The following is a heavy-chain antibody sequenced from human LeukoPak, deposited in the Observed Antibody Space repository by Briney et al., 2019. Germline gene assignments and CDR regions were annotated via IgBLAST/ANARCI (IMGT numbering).Heavy chain of an antibody. Sequence: ASVKVSCKASGYTFTGYYMHWVRQAPGQGLEWMGWINPNSGNTGYAQKFQGRVTITRNTSISTAYMELSSLRSEDTAVYYCARGRHYYGSGSYYGPDYWGQGTLVTVSS. V-gene: IGHV1-8*03. J-gene: IGHJ4*02. CDR2: INPNSGNT. D-gene: IGHD3-10*01. CDR3: ARGRHYYGSGSYYGPDY. CDR1: GYTFTGYY.